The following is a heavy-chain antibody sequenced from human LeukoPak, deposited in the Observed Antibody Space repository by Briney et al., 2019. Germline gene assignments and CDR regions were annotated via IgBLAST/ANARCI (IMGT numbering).Heavy chain of an antibody. Sequence: GGSLRLSCAASGFTFSSYSMNWVRQAPGKGLEWVSSISSSSSTIYYADSVKGRFTISRDNAKNSLYLQMNSLRAEDTAVYYCARVSITGDFDYWGQGTLVTVSS. CDR2: ISSSSSTI. J-gene: IGHJ4*02. V-gene: IGHV3-48*04. CDR1: GFTFSSYS. CDR3: ARVSITGDFDY. D-gene: IGHD3-3*01.